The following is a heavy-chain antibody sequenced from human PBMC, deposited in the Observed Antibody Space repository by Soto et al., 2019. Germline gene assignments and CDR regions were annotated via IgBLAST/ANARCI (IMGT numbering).Heavy chain of an antibody. CDR3: ARHENYYDSSGYPLS. Sequence: SETLSLTCTVSGGSISSYYWSWIRQPPGKGLEWIGYIYYSGSTNYNPSLKSRVTISVDTSKNQFSLKLSSVTAADTAVYYCARHENYYDSSGYPLSWGQGTLVTVS. V-gene: IGHV4-59*08. J-gene: IGHJ4*02. CDR2: IYYSGST. D-gene: IGHD3-22*01. CDR1: GGSISSYY.